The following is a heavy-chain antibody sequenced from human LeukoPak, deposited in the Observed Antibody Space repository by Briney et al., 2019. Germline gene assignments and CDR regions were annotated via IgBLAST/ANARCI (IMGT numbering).Heavy chain of an antibody. Sequence: HPGGSLRLSCAASGFTFSSYAMHWVRQAPGKGLEYVSAISSNGGSTYYANSVKGRFTISRDNSKNTLYLQMGSLRAEDMAVYYCARDERMGYYYYMDVWGKGTTVTISS. J-gene: IGHJ6*03. CDR1: GFTFSSYA. CDR3: ARDERMGYYYYMDV. CDR2: ISSNGGST. V-gene: IGHV3-64*01. D-gene: IGHD1-1*01.